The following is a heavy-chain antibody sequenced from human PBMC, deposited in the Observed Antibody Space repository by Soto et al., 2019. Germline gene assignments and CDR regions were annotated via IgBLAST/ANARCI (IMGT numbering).Heavy chain of an antibody. J-gene: IGHJ6*02. CDR1: GFTVSSNY. Sequence: PGGSLRLSCAASGFTVSSNYMSWVRQAPGKGLEWVSVIYSGGSTYYADSVKGRFTISRDNSKNTLYLQMNSLRAEDTAVYYCARDLTGSYYSYYYGMDVWGQGTTVTVSS. CDR3: ARDLTGSYYSYYYGMDV. V-gene: IGHV3-66*01. CDR2: IYSGGST. D-gene: IGHD1-26*01.